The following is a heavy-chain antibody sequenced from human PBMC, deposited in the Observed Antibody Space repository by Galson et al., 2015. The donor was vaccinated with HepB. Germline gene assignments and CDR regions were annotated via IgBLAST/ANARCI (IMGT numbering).Heavy chain of an antibody. J-gene: IGHJ2*01. V-gene: IGHV2-5*02. Sequence: PALVKPTQTLTLTCTFSGFSLTTNAVGVGWIRLPPGKALEWLALIYGDDDKRYSPSLKSRPTITKDTSKNQVVLTMTNMDPVDTATYYCAHRNAAGTVGPRYFDLWGRGTLVTVSS. CDR2: IYGDDDK. CDR1: GFSLTTNAVG. D-gene: IGHD6-13*01. CDR3: AHRNAAGTVGPRYFDL.